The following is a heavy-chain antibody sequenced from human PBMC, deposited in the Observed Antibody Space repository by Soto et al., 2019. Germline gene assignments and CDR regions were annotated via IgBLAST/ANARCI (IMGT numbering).Heavy chain of an antibody. CDR1: GFTFSDYY. CDR2: ISSSGSTI. V-gene: IGHV3-11*01. J-gene: IGHJ4*02. Sequence: QVQLVESGGGLVKPGGSLRLSCAASGFTFSDYYMSWIRQAPGKGLEWVSYISSSGSTIYYADSVKGRFTISRDNAKNSRYLQMNSPRAEDTAVYYCARVACSSTSCYGFLVDYWGQGTLVTVSS. CDR3: ARVACSSTSCYGFLVDY. D-gene: IGHD2-2*01.